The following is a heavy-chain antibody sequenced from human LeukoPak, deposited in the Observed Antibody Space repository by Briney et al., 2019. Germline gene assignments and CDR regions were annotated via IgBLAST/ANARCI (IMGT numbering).Heavy chain of an antibody. J-gene: IGHJ4*02. D-gene: IGHD5-24*01. CDR1: GGSISSSSYY. Sequence: PLETLSLTCTVSGGSISSSSYYWGWIRQPPGKGLEWIGSIYYSGSTYYNPSLKSRVTISIDRSKNQFSLKLSSVTAADTAVYYCARDFSGDGYNLSGYWGQGTLVTVSS. CDR2: IYYSGST. V-gene: IGHV4-39*07. CDR3: ARDFSGDGYNLSGY.